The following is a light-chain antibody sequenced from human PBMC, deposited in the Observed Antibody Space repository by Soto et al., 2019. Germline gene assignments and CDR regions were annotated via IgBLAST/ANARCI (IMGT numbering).Light chain of an antibody. CDR2: GAS. CDR3: QQFGGSPPSWT. Sequence: ESVLTQSPGTLSLSPGERATLSCRASQSVSSNSLAWYQQKPDQAPRLLIYGASSRATGTPDRFSGSGSGTDFTLTISRLEPEDVAVYYCQQFGGSPPSWTFGQGTKVEI. CDR1: QSVSSNS. V-gene: IGKV3-20*01. J-gene: IGKJ1*01.